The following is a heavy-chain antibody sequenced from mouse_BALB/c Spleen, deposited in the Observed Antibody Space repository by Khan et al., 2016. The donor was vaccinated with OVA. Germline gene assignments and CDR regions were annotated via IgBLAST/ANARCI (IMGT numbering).Heavy chain of an antibody. V-gene: IGHV14-3*02. CDR3: AHPSYDPRYFEV. CDR1: GSNIKDTY. D-gene: IGHD2-3*01. Sequence: EVQLQQSGAELVKPGASVKLSCTASGSNIKDTYIHWVKQRPEQGLEWIGRISPANGNTKYDPKFQGKDTITADTSSNTYYLPLSRLTSEDTAFYYCAHPSYDPRYFEVWGAGTTVTGSS. CDR2: ISPANGNT. J-gene: IGHJ1*01.